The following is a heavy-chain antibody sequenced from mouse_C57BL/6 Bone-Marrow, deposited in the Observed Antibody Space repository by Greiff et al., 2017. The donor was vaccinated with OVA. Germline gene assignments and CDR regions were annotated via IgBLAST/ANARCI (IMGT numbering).Heavy chain of an antibody. J-gene: IGHJ3*01. CDR2: IDPNSGGT. V-gene: IGHV1-72*01. CDR3: ARSLYDCDHAWFAY. D-gene: IGHD2-4*01. CDR1: GYTFTSYW. Sequence: VQLQQPGAELVKPGASVKLSCKASGYTFTSYWMHWVKQRPGRGLEWIGRIDPNSGGTTYNEKFKSKATLTVDKPSSTAYMQLCSLISEDSAVYYCARSLYDCDHAWFAYWGQGTLVTVSA.